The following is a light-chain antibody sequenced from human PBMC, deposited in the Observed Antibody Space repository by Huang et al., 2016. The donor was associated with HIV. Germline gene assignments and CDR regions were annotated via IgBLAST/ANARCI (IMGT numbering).Light chain of an antibody. CDR3: MQAIQIPT. V-gene: IGKV2-28*01. CDR1: QSLLHRNGYNY. Sequence: DIVMTQSPLSLPVTPGEPASISCRSSQSLLHRNGYNYLDWYLQKPRQSPQLLIYLGSNRASGVPDMFSGSGSGTDFTLKISRVEAEDVGIYYCMQAIQIPTFGPGTKVDIK. CDR2: LGS. J-gene: IGKJ3*01.